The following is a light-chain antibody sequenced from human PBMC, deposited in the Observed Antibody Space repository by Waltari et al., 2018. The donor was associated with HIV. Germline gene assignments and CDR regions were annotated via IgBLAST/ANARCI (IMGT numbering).Light chain of an antibody. CDR1: QGISSY. J-gene: IGKJ3*01. Sequence: DSQLTQSPSFLSASVGDRVTITCRASQGISSYLAWYQQKPGKAPKLLIYTASIVQSGVLARFSGSGSGTEFTLTISSLQPEDFATYYCQRLNSYRFTFGPGTKVDIK. V-gene: IGKV1-9*01. CDR3: QRLNSYRFT. CDR2: TAS.